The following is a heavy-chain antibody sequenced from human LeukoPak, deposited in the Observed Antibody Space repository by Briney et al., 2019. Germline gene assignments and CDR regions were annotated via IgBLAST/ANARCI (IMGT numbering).Heavy chain of an antibody. CDR2: IIPIFGTA. CDR3: ARDGSTNCRGCFVP. CDR1: GDTFSSYA. Sequence: ASVKVSCKATGDTFSSYAISWVRQAPGQGLEWMGGIIPIFGTANYAQKFQGRVTITADESTSTAYMELSSLRSEDTAVYYCARDGSTNCRGCFVPWGQRTLVTVSS. D-gene: IGHD2-2*01. V-gene: IGHV1-69*13. J-gene: IGHJ5*02.